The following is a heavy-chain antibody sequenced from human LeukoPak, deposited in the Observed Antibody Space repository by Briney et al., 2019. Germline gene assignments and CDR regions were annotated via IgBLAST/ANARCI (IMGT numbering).Heavy chain of an antibody. Sequence: ASVKVSCKASGYTFTSYDINWVRQATGQGLEWMGWMNPNSGNTGYAQKFQGRVTMTRNTSISTAYMELSSLRSEDTAVYHCARASNNWNDPVDFDYWGQGTLVTVSS. CDR1: GYTFTSYD. V-gene: IGHV1-8*01. CDR3: ARASNNWNDPVDFDY. CDR2: MNPNSGNT. D-gene: IGHD1-20*01. J-gene: IGHJ4*02.